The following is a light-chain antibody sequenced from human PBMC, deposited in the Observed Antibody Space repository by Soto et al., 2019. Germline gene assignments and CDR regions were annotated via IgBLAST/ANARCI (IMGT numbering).Light chain of an antibody. CDR3: QQRSNWL. CDR2: GAS. V-gene: IGKV1-27*01. Sequence: DIQMTQSPSSLSASVGDRVTITCRANQDISYYLAWYQQKQGKVPKLLIYGASTLQSGVPSRFSGSGSGTDFTLTISSLQPEDIAVYYCQQRSNWLFGPGTKVDIK. J-gene: IGKJ3*01. CDR1: QDISYY.